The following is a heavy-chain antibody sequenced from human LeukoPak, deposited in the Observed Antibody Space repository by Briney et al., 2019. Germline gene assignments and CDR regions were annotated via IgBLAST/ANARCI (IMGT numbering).Heavy chain of an antibody. CDR3: AKSLATAGATVLDF. D-gene: IGHD1-26*01. CDR1: GFPFSSYP. J-gene: IGHJ4*02. V-gene: IGHV3-23*01. CDR2: IDGGGHAT. Sequence: GGSLRLSCVASGFPFSSYPMSWVRQIPGGGLEWVATIDGGGHATFHAALVTGGFTVSRDNIGNTLFLQMDSLRVDDTALYYCAKSLATAGATVLDFWGPGTLVTVSS.